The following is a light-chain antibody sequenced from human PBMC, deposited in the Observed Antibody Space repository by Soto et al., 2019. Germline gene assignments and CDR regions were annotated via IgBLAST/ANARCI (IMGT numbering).Light chain of an antibody. CDR2: DVS. V-gene: IGLV2-14*01. J-gene: IGLJ2*01. CDR1: SSDVGGYNY. CDR3: SSYTSSNTLHVL. Sequence: QSALTQPASVSGSPGQSITISCTGTSSDVGGYNYVSWYQQHPGKAPKLMIYDVSNRPSGVSNRFSGSKSGNTASLTISGLQAEDDADYYCSSYTSSNTLHVLFGGGTKVTVL.